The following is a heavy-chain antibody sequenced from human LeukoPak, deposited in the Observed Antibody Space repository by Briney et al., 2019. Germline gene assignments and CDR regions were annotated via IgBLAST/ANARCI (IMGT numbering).Heavy chain of an antibody. V-gene: IGHV4-39*07. D-gene: IGHD2-2*01. CDR3: ARVVSEQYQLLFPVPNWFDP. CDR1: GGSISSSSYY. J-gene: IGHJ5*02. Sequence: SETLSLTCTVSGGSISSSSYYWGWIRQPPGKGLEWIGSIYYSGSTYYNPSLKSRVTISVDTSKNQFSLKLSSVTAADTAVYYCARVVSEQYQLLFPVPNWFDPWGQGTLVTVSS. CDR2: IYYSGST.